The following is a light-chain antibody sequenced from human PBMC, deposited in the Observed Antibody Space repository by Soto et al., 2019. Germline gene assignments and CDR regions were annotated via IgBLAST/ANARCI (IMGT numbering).Light chain of an antibody. CDR1: SSNIGAGYD. Sequence: QSVLTQPASVSGAPGQRVTISCTGSSSNIGAGYDVHWYQQLLGTAPKLLIYGNNNRPSGVPDRFSGSKSGTSASLAITGLQAEDEADYYCHSYDSSLSGVVFGGGTKVTVL. CDR3: HSYDSSLSGVV. J-gene: IGLJ2*01. CDR2: GNN. V-gene: IGLV1-40*01.